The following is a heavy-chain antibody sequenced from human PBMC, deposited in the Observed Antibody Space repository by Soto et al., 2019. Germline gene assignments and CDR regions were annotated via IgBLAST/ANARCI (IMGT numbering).Heavy chain of an antibody. CDR2: ISSSSSMI. J-gene: IGHJ4*02. Sequence: PGGSLRLSCAASGFTFSRYNMNWVRQAPGKGLEWVSYISSSSSMIYYADSVKGRFTISRDNAKNSLCLQMNSLRDEDTAVYYCARDGWVIRGAISLPFDFWGPGTLVTVSS. CDR3: ARDGWVIRGAISLPFDF. D-gene: IGHD3-10*01. V-gene: IGHV3-48*02. CDR1: GFTFSRYN.